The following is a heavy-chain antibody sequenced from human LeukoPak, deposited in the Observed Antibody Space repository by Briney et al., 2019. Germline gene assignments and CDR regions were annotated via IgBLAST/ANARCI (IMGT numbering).Heavy chain of an antibody. CDR3: ARDGNLAYCGGDCYDY. D-gene: IGHD2-21*01. CDR1: GGTFSSYA. J-gene: IGHJ4*02. CDR2: IIPIFGTA. V-gene: IGHV1-69*13. Sequence: GASVKVSCKASGGTFSSYAFSWVRQAPGQGLEWMGGIIPIFGTANYAQKFQGRVSITADESTSTAYMELSSLRSEDTAVYYCARDGNLAYCGGDCYDYWGQGTLVTVSS.